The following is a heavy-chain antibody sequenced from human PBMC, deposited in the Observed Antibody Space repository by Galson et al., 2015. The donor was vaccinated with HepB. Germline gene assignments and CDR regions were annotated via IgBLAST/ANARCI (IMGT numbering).Heavy chain of an antibody. CDR3: ARALYYYDSSSTADY. Sequence: SVKVSCKASGYTFTGYYMHWVRQAPGQGLEWMGWINPNSGGTNYAQKFQGRVTMTRDTSISTAYMELSRLRSDDTAVYYCARALYYYDSSSTADYWGQGTLVTVSS. J-gene: IGHJ4*02. CDR1: GYTFTGYY. D-gene: IGHD3-22*01. CDR2: INPNSGGT. V-gene: IGHV1-2*02.